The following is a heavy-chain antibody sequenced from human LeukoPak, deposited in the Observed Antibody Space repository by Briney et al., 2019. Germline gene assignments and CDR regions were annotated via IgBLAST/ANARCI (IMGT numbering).Heavy chain of an antibody. CDR1: GFTFQNYA. CDR2: ISGSGPST. V-gene: IGHV3-23*01. Sequence: GGSLRLSCAASGFTFQNYAMSWVRQAPGKGLEWASSISGSGPSTDYADSVKGQFTISRDKSKNTLYLQMNSLRAEDTAVYYCARLPTFYYDSSHYHYDYWGQGTLVTVSS. D-gene: IGHD3-22*01. CDR3: ARLPTFYYDSSHYHYDY. J-gene: IGHJ4*02.